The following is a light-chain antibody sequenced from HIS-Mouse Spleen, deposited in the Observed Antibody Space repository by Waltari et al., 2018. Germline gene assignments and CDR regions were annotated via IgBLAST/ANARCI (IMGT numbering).Light chain of an antibody. Sequence: QSALTQPASVSGSPGQSITIPCTGTSSDVRRYNLFFWYQQHPGKAPKLMIYEGSKRPSGVSNRFSGSKSGNTASLTISGLQAEDEADYYCCSYAGSSTFEVFGGGTKLTVL. CDR2: EGS. CDR1: SSDVRRYNL. V-gene: IGLV2-23*03. J-gene: IGLJ2*01. CDR3: CSYAGSSTFEV.